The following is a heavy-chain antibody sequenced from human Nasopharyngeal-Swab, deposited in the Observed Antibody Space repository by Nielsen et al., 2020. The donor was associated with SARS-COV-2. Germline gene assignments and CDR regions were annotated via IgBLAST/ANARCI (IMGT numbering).Heavy chain of an antibody. CDR3: ARDRLGGYSYGYRAGRFDY. CDR1: GYTFTSYA. J-gene: IGHJ4*02. Sequence: ASVKVSCKASGYTFTSYAMNWVRQAPGQRLEWMGWINAGNGNTKYSQKFQGRVTITRDTSASTAYMELSSLRSEDTAVYYCARDRLGGYSYGYRAGRFDYWGQGTLVTVSS. CDR2: INAGNGNT. V-gene: IGHV1-3*01. D-gene: IGHD5-18*01.